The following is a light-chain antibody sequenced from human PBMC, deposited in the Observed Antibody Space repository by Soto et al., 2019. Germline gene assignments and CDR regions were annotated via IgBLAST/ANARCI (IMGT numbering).Light chain of an antibody. J-gene: IGKJ5*01. Sequence: DIQMTQSPSSLSASVGDRVTITCRASQGISNFLAWYQQKPGKVPKLLISAASILQSGVPFRFSGGGSGTDFTLTITSLQPEDVATYYCQKYSSVITFGQGTRLEIK. CDR1: QGISNF. CDR2: AAS. CDR3: QKYSSVIT. V-gene: IGKV1-27*01.